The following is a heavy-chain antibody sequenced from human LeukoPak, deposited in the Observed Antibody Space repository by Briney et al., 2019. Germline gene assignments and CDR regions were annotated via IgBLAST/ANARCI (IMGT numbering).Heavy chain of an antibody. V-gene: IGHV3-23*01. D-gene: IGHD6-19*01. CDR2: ISGSGGST. Sequence: GGSLRLSCTASGFTFSSYAMSWVRQAPGKGLEWVSAISGSGGSTYYADSVKGRFTISRDNSKNTLYLQMNSLRAEDTAVYYCAKGVIAVTGLFDYWGQGALVTVSS. CDR1: GFTFSSYA. J-gene: IGHJ4*02. CDR3: AKGVIAVTGLFDY.